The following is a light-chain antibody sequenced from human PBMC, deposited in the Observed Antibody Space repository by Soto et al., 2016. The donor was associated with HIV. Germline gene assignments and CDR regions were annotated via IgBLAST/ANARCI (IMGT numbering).Light chain of an antibody. J-gene: IGKJ2*01. CDR1: QSLVHSDGNTY. CDR3: MQGTHWPLYT. V-gene: IGKV2-30*02. CDR2: KVS. Sequence: DVVVTQSPLSLPVTLGQPASISCRSSQSLVHSDGNTYLSWFQQRPGQSPRRLIYKVSNRDSGVPDRFSGSGSGTDFTLKISRVETEDVGIYYCMQGTHWPLYTFGQGTNLEIK.